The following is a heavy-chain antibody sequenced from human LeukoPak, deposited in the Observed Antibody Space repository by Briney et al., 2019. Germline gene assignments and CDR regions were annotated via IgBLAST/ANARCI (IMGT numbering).Heavy chain of an antibody. V-gene: IGHV3-23*01. D-gene: IGHD4-17*01. Sequence: GGSLRLSCAASGFTFSSYAMSWVRQAPGKGLEWVSAISGSGGSTYYADSVKGRFTISRDNSKNTLYLQMNSLRAEDTAVYYWAKDDGEGTVSDIHGYYYYDGMDVWGQGTTVTVSS. CDR2: ISGSGGST. CDR3: AKDDGEGTVSDIHGYYYYDGMDV. J-gene: IGHJ6*02. CDR1: GFTFSSYA.